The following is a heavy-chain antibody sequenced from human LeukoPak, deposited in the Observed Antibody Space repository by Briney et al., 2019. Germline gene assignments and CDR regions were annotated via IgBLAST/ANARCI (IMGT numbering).Heavy chain of an antibody. Sequence: GGSLRLSCAASGFTFSSYAMSWVRQAPGKGLEWVSALSGNGGSTYYADSVKGRFTISRDNSKNTLSLQVNSLRAEDTAVYFCAKGSVAGRHYFDYWGQGTLVTVSS. J-gene: IGHJ4*02. D-gene: IGHD6-19*01. CDR2: LSGNGGST. CDR3: AKGSVAGRHYFDY. V-gene: IGHV3-23*01. CDR1: GFTFSSYA.